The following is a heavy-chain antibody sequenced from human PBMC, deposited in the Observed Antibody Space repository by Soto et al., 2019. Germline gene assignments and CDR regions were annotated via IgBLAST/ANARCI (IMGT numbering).Heavy chain of an antibody. CDR2: ISSSSSYI. V-gene: IGHV3-21*01. J-gene: IGHJ5*02. Sequence: EVQLVESGGGLVKPGGSLRLSCAASGFTFSSYSMNWVRQAPGKGLEWVSSISSSSSYIYYADSVKGRFTISRDNVKNSLYLQKNGLRAEDAAVYYCAESSSSWPYGFDPWGQGALVTVSS. CDR3: AESSSSWPYGFDP. D-gene: IGHD6-13*01. CDR1: GFTFSSYS.